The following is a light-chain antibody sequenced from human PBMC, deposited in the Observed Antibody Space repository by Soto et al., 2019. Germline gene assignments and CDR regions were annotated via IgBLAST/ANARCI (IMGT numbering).Light chain of an antibody. CDR3: HPYRASHT. CDR1: ESISSW. V-gene: IGKV1-5*03. J-gene: IGKJ4*01. CDR2: KAS. Sequence: DIQMTQSPSTLSASVGDRIIITCRASESISSWLAWYQQKPGKAPKLLIYKASTLESGVPSRFSASGSGTEFTLTISSLQPDDSATYFCHPYRASHTFGGGTKVEIK.